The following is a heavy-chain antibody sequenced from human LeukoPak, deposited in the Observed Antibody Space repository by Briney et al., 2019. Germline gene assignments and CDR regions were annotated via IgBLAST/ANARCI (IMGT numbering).Heavy chain of an antibody. V-gene: IGHV3-21*01. CDR2: ISSSSSNI. J-gene: IGHJ3*02. Sequence: PGGSLRLSCAASGFTFSSYSMNWVRQAPGKGLEWVSSISSSSSNIYYADSVKGRFTISRDNAKNSLYLQMNSLRPEDTAVYYCAKDSGVGMATTFSILDIWGQGTMVTVSS. CDR1: GFTFSSYS. D-gene: IGHD5-24*01. CDR3: AKDSGVGMATTFSILDI.